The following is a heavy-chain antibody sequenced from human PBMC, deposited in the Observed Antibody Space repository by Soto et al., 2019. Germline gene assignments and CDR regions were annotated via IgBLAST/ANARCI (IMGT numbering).Heavy chain of an antibody. V-gene: IGHV1-2*04. CDR3: ARVPFLHDYGDFSLGY. D-gene: IGHD4-17*01. CDR2: INPNSGGT. CDR1: GDTFTGYY. Sequence: ASLKVSCKTSGDTFTGYYMHCVRQSTGRGLELMGWINPNSGGTNYAQKFQGWVTMTRDTSISTAYMELSRLRSDDTAVYYCARVPFLHDYGDFSLGYWGQGTLVTVSS. J-gene: IGHJ4*02.